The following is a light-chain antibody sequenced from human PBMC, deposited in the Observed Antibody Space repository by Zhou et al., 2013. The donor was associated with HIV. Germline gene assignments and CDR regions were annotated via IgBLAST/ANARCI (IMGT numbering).Light chain of an antibody. V-gene: IGKV1-39*01. CDR1: QSINRY. Sequence: DIQMTQSPSSLSASVGDRVTITCRASQSINRYLNWYQQKPGKPPKLLIYASSLSKWGPDSRFSGSGSGTDFTLTISSLQPEDFATYYCQQSYTSPVTFGQGTKVEIK. CDR3: QQSYTSPVT. CDR2: AS. J-gene: IGKJ1*01.